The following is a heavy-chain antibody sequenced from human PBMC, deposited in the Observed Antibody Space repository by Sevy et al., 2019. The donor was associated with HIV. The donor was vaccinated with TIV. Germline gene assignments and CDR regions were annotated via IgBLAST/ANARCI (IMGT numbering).Heavy chain of an antibody. Sequence: GGSLRLSCEASGFTFSKAWVTWVRQVPGKGLEWVGRIKTKSEGETREYAAPVRDRFTISRDDSKNTVYLEMNSLKTEDTAVYYCSTVADWGQGILVTVSS. CDR3: STVAD. J-gene: IGHJ4*02. V-gene: IGHV3-15*01. CDR1: GFTFSKAW. CDR2: IKTKSEGETR.